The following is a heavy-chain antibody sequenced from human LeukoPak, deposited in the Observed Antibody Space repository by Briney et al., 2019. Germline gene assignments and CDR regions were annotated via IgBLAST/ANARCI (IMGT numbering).Heavy chain of an antibody. J-gene: IGHJ4*02. V-gene: IGHV3-30*18. D-gene: IGHD4-17*01. CDR3: AKADYGDPGSGY. CDR2: ISYDGSNK. CDR1: GFTFSSYG. Sequence: GGSLRLSCAASGFTFSSYGMHWVRQAPGKGLEWVAVISYDGSNKYYADSVKGRFTISRDNSKNTLYLQMNSLRAEDTAVYYCAKADYGDPGSGYWGQGTLVTVSS.